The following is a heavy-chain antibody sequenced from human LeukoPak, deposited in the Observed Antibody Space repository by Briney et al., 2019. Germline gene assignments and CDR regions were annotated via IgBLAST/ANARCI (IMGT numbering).Heavy chain of an antibody. CDR2: MSPSGGRT. D-gene: IGHD4-17*01. CDR3: ARDHDYGDYEGPAAFDY. J-gene: IGHJ4*02. V-gene: IGHV1-46*01. CDR1: GFTFTDYC. Sequence: GASVEVSFKAFGFTFTDYCMHWLRQAPGQGLEWMGEMSPSGGRTSYAQKFQGRVTMTRDTSTSTVYMELTSLSSEDTAVYYCARDHDYGDYEGPAAFDYWGPGTLVTVSS.